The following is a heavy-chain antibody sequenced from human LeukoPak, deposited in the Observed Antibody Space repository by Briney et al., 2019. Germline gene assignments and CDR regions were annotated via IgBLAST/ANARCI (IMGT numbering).Heavy chain of an antibody. CDR3: AKSKAGSGNYGDY. J-gene: IGHJ4*02. CDR1: GFTFSSYA. V-gene: IGHV3-23*01. D-gene: IGHD1-26*01. Sequence: SGGSLRLSCAASGFTFSSYAMNWVRQAPGKGLEWVSTVSGNGGSTYYVDSVKGRLTISRDNSKNTLYLQMNSLRAEDTAVYYCAKSKAGSGNYGDYWGQGTLVTVSS. CDR2: VSGNGGST.